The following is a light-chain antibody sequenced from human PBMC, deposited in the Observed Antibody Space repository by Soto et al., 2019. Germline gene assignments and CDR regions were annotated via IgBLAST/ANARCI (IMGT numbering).Light chain of an antibody. J-gene: IGKJ5*01. CDR2: GAS. V-gene: IGKV3-20*01. CDR3: QQYGRSSIT. CDR1: QSVSSSY. Sequence: EIVLTQSPATLSLSPGERATLSCRASQSVSSSYLAWYQQKPGQAPRLLIYGASSRATGIPDRFSGSGSGTDFTLTIIRLEPEDFALYFCQQYGRSSITFGQGTRLEIK.